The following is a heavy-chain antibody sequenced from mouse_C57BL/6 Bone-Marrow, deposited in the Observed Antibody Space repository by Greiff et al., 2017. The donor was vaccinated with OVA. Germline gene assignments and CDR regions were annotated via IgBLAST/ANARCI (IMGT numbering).Heavy chain of an antibody. J-gene: IGHJ2*01. CDR2: IDPANGNT. CDR3: ARRGYGGSFDY. Sequence: EVQLQQSVAELVRPGASVKLSCTASGFNIKNTSMHWVKQRPEQGLEWIGRIDPANGNTKYAPKFQGKATITADTSSNTAYLQLSSLTSEDTAIYYCARRGYGGSFDYWGQGTTLTVSS. V-gene: IGHV14-3*01. CDR1: GFNIKNTS. D-gene: IGHD1-1*01.